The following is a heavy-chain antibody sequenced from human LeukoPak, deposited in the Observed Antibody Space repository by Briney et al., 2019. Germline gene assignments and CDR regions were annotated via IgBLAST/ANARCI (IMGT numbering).Heavy chain of an antibody. CDR3: AKSLNWNFES. CDR1: GFTFSSYA. V-gene: IGHV3-23*01. CDR2: FGGNGGNT. J-gene: IGHJ4*02. Sequence: GGSLRLSCAASGFTFSSYAMNWVRQAPGKGLEWVSSFGGNGGNTYYADSVRGRFTIFRDNSKSTLYLQMNSLRAEDTAMYFCAKSLNWNFESWGRGTLVTVSS. D-gene: IGHD1-1*01.